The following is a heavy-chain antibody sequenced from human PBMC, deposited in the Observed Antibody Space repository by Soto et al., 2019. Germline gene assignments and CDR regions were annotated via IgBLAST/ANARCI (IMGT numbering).Heavy chain of an antibody. Sequence: SETLSLTCTVSGGSISSYYWTWIRQVPGKGLEWIGHIYDTENINYNPSLRSRVTISVDTSKKHFSLKLNSVTAADTAVYYCARMIWFGGVNYMDVWGKGTTVTVSS. V-gene: IGHV4-59*08. J-gene: IGHJ6*03. D-gene: IGHD3-10*01. CDR1: GGSISSYY. CDR3: ARMIWFGGVNYMDV. CDR2: IYDTENI.